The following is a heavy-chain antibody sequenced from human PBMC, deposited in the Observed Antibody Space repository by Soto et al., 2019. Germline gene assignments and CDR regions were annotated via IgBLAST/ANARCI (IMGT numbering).Heavy chain of an antibody. Sequence: GGSLRLSCAVSGFTVSSNYMSWVRQAPGKGLEWVSVIYSGGSTYYADSVKGRFTISRDTSKNTLYLQMNSLRAGDTAVYYCARGIAAQDYWGQGTLVTVSS. CDR2: IYSGGST. CDR3: ARGIAAQDY. V-gene: IGHV3-66*01. J-gene: IGHJ4*02. CDR1: GFTVSSNY. D-gene: IGHD6-13*01.